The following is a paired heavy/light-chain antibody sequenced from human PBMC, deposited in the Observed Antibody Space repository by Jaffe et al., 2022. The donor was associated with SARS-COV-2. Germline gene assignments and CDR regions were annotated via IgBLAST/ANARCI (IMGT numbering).Light chain of an antibody. V-gene: IGLV1-51*02. Sequence: QSVLTQPPSVSAAPGQKVTISCSGNSSNIGNNFVSWYQQLPGTAPKLLIYEDNKRPSGIPDRFSGSKSGTSATLGITGLQTGDETDYYCATWHSSLSAHVVFGGGTKLTVL. CDR1: SSNIGNNF. CDR3: ATWHSSLSAHVV. CDR2: EDN. J-gene: IGLJ2*01.
Heavy chain of an antibody. CDR3: ARTRGRRYYYGMDV. V-gene: IGHV4-39*01. CDR1: GGSISSGSYY. Sequence: QLQLQESGPGLVKPSETLSLTCTVSGGSISSGSYYWGWIRQPPGKGLEWIGSIYYSGTTYYSPSLKSRVTISVDTSKNRFSVKLSSVTAADTGVYYCARTRGRRYYYGMDVWGQGTVVTVSS. J-gene: IGHJ6*02. CDR2: IYYSGTT.